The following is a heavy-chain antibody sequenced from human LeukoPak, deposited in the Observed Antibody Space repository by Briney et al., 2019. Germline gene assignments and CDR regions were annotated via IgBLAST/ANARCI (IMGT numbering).Heavy chain of an antibody. V-gene: IGHV4-59*01. CDR3: ARSSGDSYGDFDY. CDR2: THHSGST. CDR1: GVSITSNY. D-gene: IGHD5-18*01. J-gene: IGHJ4*02. Sequence: SETLSLTCSVSGVSITSNYWSWIRQPPGKGLEWIGYTHHSGSTSYNPSLKSRITISLDTSNNQFSLKLSSVTAADTAVYYCARSSGDSYGDFDYWGQGTLVTVSS.